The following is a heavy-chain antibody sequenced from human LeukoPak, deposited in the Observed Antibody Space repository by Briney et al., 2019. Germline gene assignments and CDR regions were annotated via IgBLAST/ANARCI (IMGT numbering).Heavy chain of an antibody. CDR2: IYYSGST. CDR3: ARDDVVVGWFDP. V-gene: IGHV4-39*07. CDR1: GGSISSSSYY. D-gene: IGHD2-21*01. Sequence: SETLSLTYTVSGGSISSSSYYWGSIRQPPGKGLEWIGSIYYSGSTYYNPSLKSRVTISVDTSKNQFSLKLSSVTAADTAVYYCARDDVVVGWFDPWGQGTLVTVSS. J-gene: IGHJ5*02.